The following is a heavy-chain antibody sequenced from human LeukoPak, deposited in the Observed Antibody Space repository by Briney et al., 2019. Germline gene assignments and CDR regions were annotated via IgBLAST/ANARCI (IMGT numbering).Heavy chain of an antibody. CDR2: IKQDGSEK. CDR1: GFTFSSYW. Sequence: GGSLRLSCAASGFTFSSYWMSWARQAPGKGLEWVANIKQDGSEKYYVDSVKGRFTISRDNAKNSLYLQMNGLRAEDTAVYYCARDGYYYGSGSYPGTVDDAFDIWGQGTMVTVSS. J-gene: IGHJ3*02. V-gene: IGHV3-7*03. D-gene: IGHD3-10*01. CDR3: ARDGYYYGSGSYPGTVDDAFDI.